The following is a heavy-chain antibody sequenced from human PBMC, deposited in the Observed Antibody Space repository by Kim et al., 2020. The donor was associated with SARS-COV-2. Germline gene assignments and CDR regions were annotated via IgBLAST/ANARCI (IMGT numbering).Heavy chain of an antibody. J-gene: IGHJ5*02. Sequence: SETLSLTCTVSGGSISSGDYYWSWIRQPPGKGLEWIGYIYYSGSTYYNPSHKSRVTISVDTSKNQFSLKLSSVTAADTAVHYCARTKRITIFGVVQWFDPWGQGTLVTVSS. CDR2: IYYSGST. CDR1: GGSISSGDYY. V-gene: IGHV4-30-4*01. D-gene: IGHD3-3*01. CDR3: ARTKRITIFGVVQWFDP.